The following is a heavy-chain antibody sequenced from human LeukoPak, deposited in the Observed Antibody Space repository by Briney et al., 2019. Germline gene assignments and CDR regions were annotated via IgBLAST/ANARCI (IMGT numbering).Heavy chain of an antibody. CDR3: ARPRSGSYHSPFDY. CDR1: GGSISNYY. V-gene: IGHV4-59*08. J-gene: IGHJ4*02. CDR2: IYYSGST. Sequence: SETLSLTCTVSGGSISNYYWSRIRQPPGKGLEWIGYIYYSGSTKYNPSLKSRVTISVDTSKNQFSLKLSSVTAADTAVYYCARPRSGSYHSPFDYWGQGTLVTVSS. D-gene: IGHD1-26*01.